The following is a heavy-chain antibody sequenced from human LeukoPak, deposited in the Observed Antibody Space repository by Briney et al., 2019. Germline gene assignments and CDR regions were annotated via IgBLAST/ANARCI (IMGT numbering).Heavy chain of an antibody. CDR3: ASPLSNVPYYYYGMDV. J-gene: IGHJ6*02. Sequence: ASVKVSCKASGYTLTGYYMHWVRQAPGQGLEWMGWINPNSGGTNYAQKFQGRVTMTRDTSISTAYMELSRLRSDDTAVYYCASPLSNVPYYYYGMDVWGQGTTVTVSS. CDR2: INPNSGGT. CDR1: GYTLTGYY. D-gene: IGHD4-4*01. V-gene: IGHV1-2*02.